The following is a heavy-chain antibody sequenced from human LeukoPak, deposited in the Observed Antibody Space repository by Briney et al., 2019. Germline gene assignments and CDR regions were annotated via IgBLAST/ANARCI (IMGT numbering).Heavy chain of an antibody. CDR3: ARVWGGSAASVLDY. CDR2: IYTSGST. CDR1: GGSISSYY. Sequence: TSETLSLTCTVSGGSISSYYWSWIRQPAGKGLEWIGRIYTSGSTNCNPSLKSRVTMSVDTSKNQFSLKLTSVTAADTAVYYCARVWGGSAASVLDYWGQGTLVTVSS. V-gene: IGHV4-4*07. J-gene: IGHJ4*02. D-gene: IGHD6-13*01.